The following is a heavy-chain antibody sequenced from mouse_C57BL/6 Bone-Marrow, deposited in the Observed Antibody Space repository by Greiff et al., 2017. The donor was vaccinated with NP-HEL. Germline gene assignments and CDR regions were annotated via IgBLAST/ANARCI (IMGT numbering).Heavy chain of an antibody. CDR1: GFTFSSYG. CDR3: RRRAMDY. Sequence: EVKVVESGGDLVKPGGSLKLSCAASGFTFSSYGMSWVRQTPDKRLEWVATISSGGSYTYYLDSVKGRFTISRDNAKNTLYLQMSSLKSEDTAMYYCRRRAMDYWGQGTSVTVSS. CDR2: ISSGGSYT. J-gene: IGHJ4*01. V-gene: IGHV5-6*01.